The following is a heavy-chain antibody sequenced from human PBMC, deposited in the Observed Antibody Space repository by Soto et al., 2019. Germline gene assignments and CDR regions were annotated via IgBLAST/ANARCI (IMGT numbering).Heavy chain of an antibody. CDR3: ARYGRDGCFDL. D-gene: IGHD2-15*01. J-gene: IGHJ2*01. CDR1: GFTFSSYG. CDR2: IWYDGSNK. Sequence: QVQLVESGGGVVQPGRSLRLSCAASGFTFSSYGMHWVRQAPGKGLEWVAVIWYDGSNKYYAGSVKGRFTISRDNSKNTLYLQMNSLRAEDTAVYYCARYGRDGCFDLWGRGTLVTVSS. V-gene: IGHV3-33*01.